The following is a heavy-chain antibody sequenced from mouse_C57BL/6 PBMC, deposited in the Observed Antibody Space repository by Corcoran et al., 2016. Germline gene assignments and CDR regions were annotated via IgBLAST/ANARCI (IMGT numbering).Heavy chain of an antibody. CDR1: GYTFTDYY. CDR3: ARRGLLSYWYFDV. D-gene: IGHD3-1*01. V-gene: IGHV1-76*01. Sequence: QVLLKQSGAELVRPGASVKLSCKASGYTFTDYYINWVKQRPGQGLEWIARIFPGSGNTYYNEKFKGKATLTAEKSPSTAYMQLSSLTSEDSAVYFCARRGLLSYWYFDVWGTGTTVTVSS. CDR2: IFPGSGNT. J-gene: IGHJ1*03.